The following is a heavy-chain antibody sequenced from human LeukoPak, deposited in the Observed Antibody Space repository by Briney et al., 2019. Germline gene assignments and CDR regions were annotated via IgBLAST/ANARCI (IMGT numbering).Heavy chain of an antibody. CDR1: GFTFSNAC. V-gene: IGHV3-15*01. Sequence: GGSLRLSCAASGFTFSNACMSWVRQAPGKGLEWVGHIKTKTDGGTTDYAAPVKGRFTISRDDSKNTLYLQMNSLKTEDTALYYCTTGTWIQLWLADYWGQGTLVTASS. J-gene: IGHJ4*02. CDR2: IKTKTDGGTT. CDR3: TTGTWIQLWLADY. D-gene: IGHD5-18*01.